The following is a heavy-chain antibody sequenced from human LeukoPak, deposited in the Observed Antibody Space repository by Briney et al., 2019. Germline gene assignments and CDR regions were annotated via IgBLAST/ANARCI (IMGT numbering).Heavy chain of an antibody. D-gene: IGHD3-22*01. CDR1: GGSISSYY. Sequence: SETLSLTCTVSGGSISSYYWSWIRQPPGKGLEWIGYIYYSGSTNYNPSLKSRVTISVDTSKNQFSLKLSSVTAADTAVYYCARMPYYYDSSGYYKYAFDIWGQGTMVTVSS. V-gene: IGHV4-59*12. J-gene: IGHJ3*02. CDR3: ARMPYYYDSSGYYKYAFDI. CDR2: IYYSGST.